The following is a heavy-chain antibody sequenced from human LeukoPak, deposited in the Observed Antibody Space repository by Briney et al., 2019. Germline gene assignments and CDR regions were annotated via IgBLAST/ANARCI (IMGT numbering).Heavy chain of an antibody. CDR1: GGSISSYY. CDR2: IYYSGST. V-gene: IGHV4-59*05. D-gene: IGHD1-26*01. Sequence: SETLSLTCTVSGGSISSYYWSWIRQPPGKGLEWIGSIYYSGSTYYNPSLKSRVTISVDTSKNQFSLKLSSVTAADTAVYYCARHLPGELLYYFDYWGQGTLVTVSS. CDR3: ARHLPGELLYYFDY. J-gene: IGHJ4*02.